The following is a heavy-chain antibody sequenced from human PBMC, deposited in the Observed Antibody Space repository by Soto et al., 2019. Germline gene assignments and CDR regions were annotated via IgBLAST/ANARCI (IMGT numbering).Heavy chain of an antibody. Sequence: PSETMSLTCTVSGGSISSSSYYWGWIRQPPGKGLEWIGSIYYSGSTYYNPSLKSRVTISVDTSKNQFSLKLSSVTAADTAVYYCARGGDGSGSESTPDYYYGMGVWGQGTTVTVSS. D-gene: IGHD3-10*01. J-gene: IGHJ6*02. V-gene: IGHV4-39*07. CDR1: GGSISSSSYY. CDR2: IYYSGST. CDR3: ARGGDGSGSESTPDYYYGMGV.